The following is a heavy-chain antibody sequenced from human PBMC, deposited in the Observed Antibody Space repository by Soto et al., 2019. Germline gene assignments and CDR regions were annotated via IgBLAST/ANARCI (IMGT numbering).Heavy chain of an antibody. J-gene: IGHJ4*02. CDR3: AKDRWTYYYDSSGPPTFDY. D-gene: IGHD3-22*01. V-gene: IGHV3-23*01. CDR2: ISGSGGST. Sequence: VQLLESGGGLVQPGGSLRLSCAASGFTFSSYAMSWVRQAPGKGLEWVSAISGSGGSTYYADSVKGRFTISRDNSKNTLYLQMNSLRAEDTAVYYCAKDRWTYYYDSSGPPTFDYWGQGTLVTVSS. CDR1: GFTFSSYA.